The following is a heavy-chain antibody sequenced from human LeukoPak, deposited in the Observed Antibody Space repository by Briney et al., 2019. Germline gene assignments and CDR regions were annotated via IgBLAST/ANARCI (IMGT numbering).Heavy chain of an antibody. CDR2: INPSGGST. J-gene: IGHJ6*03. V-gene: IGHV1-46*01. D-gene: IGHD6-13*01. CDR3: ARTAVASSWYGSHYYYYMDV. Sequence: APVKVSCKASGYTFTSYYMHWVRQAPGQGLEWMGIINPSGGSTSYAQKFQGRVTMTRDMSTSTVYMELSSLRSEDTAVYYCARTAVASSWYGSHYYYYMDVWGKGTTVTVSS. CDR1: GYTFTSYY.